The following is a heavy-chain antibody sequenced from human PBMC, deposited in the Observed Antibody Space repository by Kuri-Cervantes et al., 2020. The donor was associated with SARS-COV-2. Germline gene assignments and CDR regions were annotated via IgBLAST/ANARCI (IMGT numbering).Heavy chain of an antibody. CDR3: AKDSRLDYGDYVEHFDY. J-gene: IGHJ4*01. Sequence: GESLKISCAVSGFTFSNYAIHWVRQAPGKGLEWVAVISYDGSNKYYADSVKGRFTISRDNSKNTLYLQMNSLRAEDTAVYYCAKDSRLDYGDYVEHFDYWGHGTLVTVSS. CDR1: GFTFSNYA. CDR2: ISYDGSNK. V-gene: IGHV3-30*07. D-gene: IGHD4-17*01.